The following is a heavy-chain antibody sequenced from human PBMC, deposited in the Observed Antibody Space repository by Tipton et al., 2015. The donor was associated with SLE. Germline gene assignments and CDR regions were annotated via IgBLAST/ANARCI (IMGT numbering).Heavy chain of an antibody. CDR1: GFTFSSYG. V-gene: IGHV3-33*01. Sequence: SLRLSCAASGFTFSSYGMHWVRQAPGKGLEWVAVIWYDGSNKYYADSAKGRFTISRDNSKNTLYLQMNSLRAEDTAVYYCARDSSSWYGEDYWGQGTLVTVSS. CDR3: ARDSSSWYGEDY. J-gene: IGHJ4*02. D-gene: IGHD6-13*01. CDR2: IWYDGSNK.